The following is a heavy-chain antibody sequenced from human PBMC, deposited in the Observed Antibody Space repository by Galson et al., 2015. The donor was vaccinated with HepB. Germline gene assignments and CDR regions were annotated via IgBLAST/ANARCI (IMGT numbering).Heavy chain of an antibody. Sequence: SVKVSCKASGYRFTTYGISWVRQAPGRGLEWMGWISVRTGDTNLAQNLEDRVTMTMDTSTTTVYMELRSLQYDDTAIYYCAREGVYGDYVGFAQFFGVDVWGQGTTVIVSS. D-gene: IGHD4-17*01. V-gene: IGHV1-18*04. CDR3: AREGVYGDYVGFAQFFGVDV. CDR1: GYRFTTYG. CDR2: ISVRTGDT. J-gene: IGHJ6*02.